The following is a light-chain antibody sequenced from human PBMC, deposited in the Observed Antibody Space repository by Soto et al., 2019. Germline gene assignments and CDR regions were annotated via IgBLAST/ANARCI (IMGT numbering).Light chain of an antibody. J-gene: IGKJ1*01. CDR2: GAS. V-gene: IGKV3-15*01. Sequence: VMTQSPATLSVSPGERATLSGWASETVATNLAWYQQKPGQAPRLLISGASTRAAGISDRFRGSGSGTDFTLTISSLRSEDSAIYYCQQYFEWPPMTFGQGTKVDIK. CDR3: QQYFEWPPMT. CDR1: ETVATN.